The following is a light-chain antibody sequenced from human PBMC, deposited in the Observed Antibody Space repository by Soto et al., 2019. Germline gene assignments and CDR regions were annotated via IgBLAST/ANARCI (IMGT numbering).Light chain of an antibody. CDR3: QAWDGTTAHV. CDR1: RLGDKY. Sequence: SSELTQPPSVSVSPGQTATITCSGDRLGDKYASWFQQQPGQSPVLVIYQDARRPSGIPERFSGSNSGNTATLTISGTQAMDEADYYCQAWDGTTAHVFGTGTKLTVL. V-gene: IGLV3-1*01. CDR2: QDA. J-gene: IGLJ1*01.